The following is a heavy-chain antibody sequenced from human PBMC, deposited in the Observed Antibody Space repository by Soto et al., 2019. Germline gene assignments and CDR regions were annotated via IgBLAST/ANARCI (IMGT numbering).Heavy chain of an antibody. V-gene: IGHV3-53*02. CDR1: GFTVSSKY. CDR3: AREAPMDV. CDR2: LWSAGNT. Sequence: DVVLVETGGGLIQPGGSLRLSCVASGFTVSSKYMSWVRQAPGKGLEWVSVLWSAGNTYYADSVRGRFTISRDSSKNTLYLEMSSLRADDTAVYYCAREAPMDVWDQGTTVIVSS. J-gene: IGHJ6*02.